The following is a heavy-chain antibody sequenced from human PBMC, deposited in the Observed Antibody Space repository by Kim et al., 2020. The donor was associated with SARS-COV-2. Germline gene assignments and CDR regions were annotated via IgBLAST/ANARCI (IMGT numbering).Heavy chain of an antibody. CDR3: ARDPHIIVGATDDAFDI. Sequence: CQGRVTITADESTSTAYMELSSLRSEDTAVYYCARDPHIIVGATDDAFDIWGQGTMVTVSS. V-gene: IGHV1-69*01. D-gene: IGHD1-26*01. J-gene: IGHJ3*02.